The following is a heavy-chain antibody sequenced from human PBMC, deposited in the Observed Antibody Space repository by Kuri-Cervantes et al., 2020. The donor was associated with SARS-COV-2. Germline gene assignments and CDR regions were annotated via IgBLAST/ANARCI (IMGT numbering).Heavy chain of an antibody. D-gene: IGHD6-13*01. CDR1: GFSFSNFA. CDR2: ISSSGSTI. Sequence: GESLKISCAASGFSFSNFAMNWVRQAPGKGLEWVSAISSSGSTIYYADSVKGRFTISRDNAKNSLYLQMNSLRAEDTAVYYCARAHSGYAFDIWGQGTMVTVSS. CDR3: ARAHSGYAFDI. J-gene: IGHJ3*02. V-gene: IGHV3-48*03.